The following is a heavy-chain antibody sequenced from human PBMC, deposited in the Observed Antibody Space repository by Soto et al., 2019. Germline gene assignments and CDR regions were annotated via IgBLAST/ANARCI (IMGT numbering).Heavy chain of an antibody. CDR2: INHSGST. J-gene: IGHJ3*01. CDR3: AIGRDSEGHAFDL. CDR1: GGSFSGYY. Sequence: QVQLQQWGAGLLKPSETLSLTCAVYGGSFSGYYWSWIRQPPGKGLEWIGEINHSGSTNYNPSLKSRVTISVDTSKNQFSLKLSSVTAADTAVYYCAIGRDSEGHAFDLWGQGTMVTVSS. V-gene: IGHV4-34*01.